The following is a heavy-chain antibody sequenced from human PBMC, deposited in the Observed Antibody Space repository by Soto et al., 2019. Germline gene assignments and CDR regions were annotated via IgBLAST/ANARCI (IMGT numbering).Heavy chain of an antibody. V-gene: IGHV3-30*18. CDR1: GFTFSTYG. D-gene: IGHD3-3*01. CDR3: AKDEGRFLKYYCNFGVDA. CDR2: ISYDGSNQ. J-gene: IGHJ6*02. Sequence: QVQLVESGGGLVQPGRSLKLSCAASGFTFSTYGMHWVRQSPGKGLEWVAVISYDGSNQYYRDSVRDSFTLSRDNSRNTVYLQINSLREEDTAVYYCAKDEGRFLKYYCNFGVDAWGRGTTVTVS.